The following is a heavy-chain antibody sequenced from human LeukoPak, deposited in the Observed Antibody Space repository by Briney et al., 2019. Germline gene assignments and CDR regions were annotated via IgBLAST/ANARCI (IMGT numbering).Heavy chain of an antibody. CDR2: ISYGGSDK. CDR1: GFTFSSYA. Sequence: AGGSLRLSCAASGFTFSSYAMHWVRQSPGKGLEWVAVISYGGSDKYYADSVKGRFSISRDNSKNTVYLQMNSLRGDDTAVYYCARDHDSHGYYSSMGIWGQGTMVAVSS. CDR3: ARDHDSHGYYSSMGI. J-gene: IGHJ3*02. D-gene: IGHD3-22*01. V-gene: IGHV3-30*04.